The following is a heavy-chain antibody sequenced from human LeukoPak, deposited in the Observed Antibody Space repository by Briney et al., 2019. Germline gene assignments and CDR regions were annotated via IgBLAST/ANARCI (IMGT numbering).Heavy chain of an antibody. J-gene: IGHJ4*02. CDR2: IIPIFGTT. CDR3: AREEKSILGQQPIDY. D-gene: IGHD6-13*01. Sequence: SVKVSCKASGGTLSRYAISWVRQAPGQGPEWMGGIIPIFGTTNYAQKFQGRVTITADESTSTAYMELSSLRSEDTAVYYCAREEKSILGQQPIDYWGQGTLVTVSS. CDR1: GGTLSRYA. V-gene: IGHV1-69*13.